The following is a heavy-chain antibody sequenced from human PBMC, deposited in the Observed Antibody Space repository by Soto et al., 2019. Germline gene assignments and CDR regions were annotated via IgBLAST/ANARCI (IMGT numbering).Heavy chain of an antibody. J-gene: IGHJ4*02. Sequence: ASVKVSCKASGYTFTSYGISWVRQAPGQGLEWMGWINAGTGNTQYSQNFQGRVTITRDTSATTAYMELNSLRSEDTAVYYCVTSVPRSGWYYFDHWGQGTLVTVSS. CDR1: GYTFTSYG. V-gene: IGHV1-3*01. CDR2: INAGTGNT. CDR3: VTSVPRSGWYYFDH. D-gene: IGHD6-19*01.